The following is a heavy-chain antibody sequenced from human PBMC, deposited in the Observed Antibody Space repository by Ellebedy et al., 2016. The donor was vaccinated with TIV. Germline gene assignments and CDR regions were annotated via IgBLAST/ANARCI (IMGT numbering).Heavy chain of an antibody. CDR1: GGSISSGGYY. V-gene: IGHV4-31*03. D-gene: IGHD3-10*01. CDR2: IYYSGST. CDR3: ARGSIWFGELLPQGPWFDY. Sequence: SETLSLTXTVSGGSISSGGYYWSWIRQHPGKGLEWIGYIYYSGSTYYNPSLKSRVTISVDTSKNQFSLKLSSVTAADTAVYYCARGSIWFGELLPQGPWFDYWGQGTLVTVSS. J-gene: IGHJ4*02.